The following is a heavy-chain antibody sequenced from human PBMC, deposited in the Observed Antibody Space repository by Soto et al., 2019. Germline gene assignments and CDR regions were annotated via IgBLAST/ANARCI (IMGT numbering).Heavy chain of an antibody. D-gene: IGHD2-2*02. V-gene: IGHV3-74*03. Sequence: GGSLRLSCAASGFIFSSYWMHWVRQAPGKGLVWVSRLHSDGRTTTYADSVKGRFTISRDNAKNTLYLQMNSLRAEDTAVYYCARELPTTIRGGYYYSYGMDVWGQGTTVTVSS. CDR2: LHSDGRTT. J-gene: IGHJ6*02. CDR3: ARELPTTIRGGYYYSYGMDV. CDR1: GFIFSSYW.